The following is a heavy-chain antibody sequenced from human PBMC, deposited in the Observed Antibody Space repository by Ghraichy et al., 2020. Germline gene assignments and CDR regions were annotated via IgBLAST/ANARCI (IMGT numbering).Heavy chain of an antibody. V-gene: IGHV3-74*01. CDR3: ARVGKNWNPFDY. J-gene: IGHJ4*02. D-gene: IGHD1-1*01. CDR1: GFTFSSYW. Sequence: GGSLRLSCAASGFTFSSYWMHWVRQAPGKGLVWVSRINSDGSSTSYADSVKGRFTISRDNAKNTLYLQMNSLRAEDTAVYYCARVGKNWNPFDYWGQGTLVTVSS. CDR2: INSDGSST.